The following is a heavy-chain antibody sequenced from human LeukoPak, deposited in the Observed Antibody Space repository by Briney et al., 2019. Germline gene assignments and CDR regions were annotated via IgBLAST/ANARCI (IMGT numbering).Heavy chain of an antibody. J-gene: IGHJ3*02. CDR3: ARHVDSAWFGELLSEENAFDI. CDR2: IYYSGST. CDR1: GGSISSYY. V-gene: IGHV4-59*08. Sequence: SETLSLTCTVSGGSISSYYWSWIRQPPGKGLEWIGYIYYSGSTNYNPSLKSRVTISVDTSKNQFSLKLSSVTAADTAVYYCARHVDSAWFGELLSEENAFDIWSQGTMVTVSS. D-gene: IGHD3-10*01.